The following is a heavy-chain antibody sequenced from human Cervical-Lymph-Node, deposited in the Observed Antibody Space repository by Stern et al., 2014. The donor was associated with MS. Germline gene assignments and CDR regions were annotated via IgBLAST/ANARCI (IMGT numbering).Heavy chain of an antibody. Sequence: VQLVQSGSELKEPGASVKVSCKASGYTLTNYPMNWVRQAPGQGLEWMGWINTNTGNSTYAQGFTGRFVFSLDTSVSTAYLHISSLKVEDIAVYYCARDFVDTAMITRSDYLDSWGQGTLVTVSS. D-gene: IGHD5-18*01. V-gene: IGHV7-4-1*02. J-gene: IGHJ4*02. CDR2: INTNTGNS. CDR1: GYTLTNYP. CDR3: ARDFVDTAMITRSDYLDS.